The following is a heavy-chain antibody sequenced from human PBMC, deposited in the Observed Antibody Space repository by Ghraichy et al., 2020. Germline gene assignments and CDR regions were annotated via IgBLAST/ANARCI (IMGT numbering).Heavy chain of an antibody. Sequence: SKTLSLTCTVSGGSVSGYYWSWIRQSPEKGLEWIAYIYYTGKTNYNPSLKSRATISVDTSKNQFSLELTSVTAADTAVYYCARGHFNFQHWGQGTPVTVSS. J-gene: IGHJ1*01. CDR1: GGSVSGYY. D-gene: IGHD3-3*02. V-gene: IGHV4-59*02. CDR2: IYYTGKT. CDR3: ARGHFNFQH.